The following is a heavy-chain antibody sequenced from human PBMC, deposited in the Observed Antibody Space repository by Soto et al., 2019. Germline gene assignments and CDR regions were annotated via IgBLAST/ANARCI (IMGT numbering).Heavy chain of an antibody. CDR3: ARLPYYYGSGSGSSDY. CDR2: ISAYNGNT. CDR1: GYTFTSYG. Sequence: QVQLVQSGAEVKKPGASVKVSCKASGYTFTSYGISWVRQAPGQGLEWMGWISAYNGNTNYAQKLQGRVSMTPDASTSTAYVELGSLRSGDTAVYYCARLPYYYGSGSGSSDYWGQGTLVTVSS. D-gene: IGHD3-10*01. J-gene: IGHJ4*02. V-gene: IGHV1-18*01.